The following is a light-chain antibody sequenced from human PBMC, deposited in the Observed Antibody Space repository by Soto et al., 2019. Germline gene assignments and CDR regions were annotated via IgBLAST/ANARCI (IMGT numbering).Light chain of an antibody. V-gene: IGKV3-11*01. J-gene: IGKJ4*01. CDR3: QQRNDWPLT. CDR2: DAF. CDR1: QSISISN. Sequence: EIVLTQSPAILSLSPGERATLSCRASQSISISNLAWYQQKPGQAPRLLIYDAFNRATGIPARFSGSGSGTDLTLTISSLEPEDFAVYYCQQRNDWPLTFGGGTKVEIK.